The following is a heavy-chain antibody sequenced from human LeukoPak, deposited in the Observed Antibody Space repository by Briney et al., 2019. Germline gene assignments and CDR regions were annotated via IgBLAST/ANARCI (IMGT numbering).Heavy chain of an antibody. CDR1: GLTFSSYA. J-gene: IGHJ4*02. Sequence: GGSLRLSCAASGLTFSSYAMSWVRQAPGKGLEWVSAISGSGGSTHYADSVKGRFTISRDNSKNTLYLQMNSLRAEGTAVYYCAKDLLTMVRGVIITRGFDYWGQGTLVTVSS. CDR3: AKDLLTMVRGVIITRGFDY. CDR2: ISGSGGST. V-gene: IGHV3-23*01. D-gene: IGHD3-10*01.